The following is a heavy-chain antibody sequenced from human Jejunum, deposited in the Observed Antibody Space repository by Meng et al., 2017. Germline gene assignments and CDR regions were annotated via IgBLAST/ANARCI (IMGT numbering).Heavy chain of an antibody. V-gene: IGHV3-7*01. Sequence: GESLKISCVASAFSFSGSGIHWVRQAPGKGLEWVALIKHDGSENYYLDSVKGRFTISRDNAKNSLYLQMNSLRAEDTAVYYCARDRTPYAFDIWGQGTMVTGSS. J-gene: IGHJ3*02. CDR3: ARDRTPYAFDI. CDR2: IKHDGSEN. CDR1: AFSFSGSG.